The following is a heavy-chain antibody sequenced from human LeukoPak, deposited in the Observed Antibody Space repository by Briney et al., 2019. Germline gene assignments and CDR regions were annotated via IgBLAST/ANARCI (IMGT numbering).Heavy chain of an antibody. J-gene: IGHJ4*02. CDR1: GFTFSSYW. V-gene: IGHV3-74*01. D-gene: IGHD6-19*01. CDR2: INSDGSST. CDR3: ARGANGSGSY. Sequence: GGSLRLSCAASGFTFSSYWMYWVRQVPGKGLVWVSRINSDGSSTSDADSVKGRFTISRDNAKNSLYLQMNSLRAEDTAVYYCARGANGSGSYWGQGTLVTVSS.